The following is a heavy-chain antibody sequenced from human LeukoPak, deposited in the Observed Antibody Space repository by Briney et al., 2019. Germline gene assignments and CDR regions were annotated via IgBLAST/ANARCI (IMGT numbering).Heavy chain of an antibody. CDR2: INPNNGGT. Sequence: ASVKVSCKASGYTFTDYYMHWVRQAPGQGLEWMGWINPNNGGTTYAQEVQGRVTVTRDTSISTGYMDLSGLRSDDTAVYYCARGLLRNYYDSSGSPDYWGQGTLVTVSS. D-gene: IGHD3-22*01. J-gene: IGHJ4*02. CDR3: ARGLLRNYYDSSGSPDY. V-gene: IGHV1-2*02. CDR1: GYTFTDYY.